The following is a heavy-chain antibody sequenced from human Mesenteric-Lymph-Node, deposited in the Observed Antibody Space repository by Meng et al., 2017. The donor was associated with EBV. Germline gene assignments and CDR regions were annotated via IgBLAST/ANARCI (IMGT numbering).Heavy chain of an antibody. V-gene: IGHV4-4*02. Sequence: QGALPESGPGLGKPSGTLSLTCAVSGDSISSDKWWSWVRQPPGKGLEWIGEIYHSGSTNYNPSLTSRVTILVDKSKNQFSLKLSSVTAADTAVYYCASRYCPTTSCRQDWGQGTLVTVSS. CDR2: IYHSGST. CDR1: GDSISSDKW. D-gene: IGHD2-2*01. J-gene: IGHJ4*02. CDR3: ASRYCPTTSCRQD.